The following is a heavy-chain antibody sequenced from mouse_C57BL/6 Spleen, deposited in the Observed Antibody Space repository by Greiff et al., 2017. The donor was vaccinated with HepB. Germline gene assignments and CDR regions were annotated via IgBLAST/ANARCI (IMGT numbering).Heavy chain of an antibody. Sequence: QVQLKESGPGLVQPSQSLSITCTVSGFSLTSYGVHWVRQSPGKGLEWLGVIWSGGSTDYNAAFISRLSISKDNSKSQVFFKMNSLQADDTAIYYCASPAYYSNLGFAYWGQGTLVTVSA. J-gene: IGHJ3*01. CDR3: ASPAYYSNLGFAY. D-gene: IGHD2-5*01. CDR1: GFSLTSYG. V-gene: IGHV2-2*01. CDR2: IWSGGST.